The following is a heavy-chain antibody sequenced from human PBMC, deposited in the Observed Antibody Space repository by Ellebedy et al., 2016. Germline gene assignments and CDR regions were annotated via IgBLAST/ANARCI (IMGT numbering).Heavy chain of an antibody. V-gene: IGHV3-21*01. CDR3: ARDRSGSDVADDAFDV. CDR1: GFSFSTYG. J-gene: IGHJ3*01. D-gene: IGHD1-26*01. CDR2: ITGITTYK. Sequence: GESLKISCAASGFSFSTYGMSWVRQAPGKGLEWVSSITGITTYKYYADSPKGRFTISRDDARNSVYLELNSLTADDTATYFCARDRSGSDVADDAFDVWGPGTVVTVSS.